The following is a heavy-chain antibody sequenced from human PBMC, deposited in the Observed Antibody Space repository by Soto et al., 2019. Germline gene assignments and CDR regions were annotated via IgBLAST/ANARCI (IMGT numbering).Heavy chain of an antibody. CDR2: IRGRGGGT. CDR3: AKARPSSYSSCWSLDY. D-gene: IGHD6-13*01. V-gene: IGHV3-23*01. Sequence: EVQLLESGGGLVQPGGPLRLSGAPSGFTFSSYAIGWVRRAPGKGLERDSAIRGRGGGTYYADSVKGRFTISRDNSKNTLYLQINILISEDFAVYYCAKARPSSYSSCWSLDYWGQGTLVTVSS. CDR1: GFTFSSYA. J-gene: IGHJ4*02.